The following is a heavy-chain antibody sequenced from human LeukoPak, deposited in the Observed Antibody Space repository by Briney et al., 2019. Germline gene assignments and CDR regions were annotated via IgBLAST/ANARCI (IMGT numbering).Heavy chain of an antibody. V-gene: IGHV4-34*01. D-gene: IGHD6-19*01. CDR1: GGSFSDYY. J-gene: IGHJ6*03. Sequence: PSETLSLTCAFYGGSFSDYYWTWIGQPPGKGLEWIGEINNSGSTTYKPSLKSRVTISVDTSKFQFSLELSSVTAADTAVYYCARRTGIAVAGNLYYYMDVWGKGTTVTISS. CDR3: ARRTGIAVAGNLYYYMDV. CDR2: INNSGST.